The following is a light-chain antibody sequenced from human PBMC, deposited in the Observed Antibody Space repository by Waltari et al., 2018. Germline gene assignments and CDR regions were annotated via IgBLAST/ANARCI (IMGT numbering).Light chain of an antibody. J-gene: IGLJ1*01. Sequence: QSALTQPASVSGSPGQSITISCPGSNSDVGGYNYVSWYQQHPGKAPKVMIYDVMNRPSGVSNRVSGSKSGNTASLIISGLQAEDEADYYCGSYRSSSARYVFGTGTKVTVL. CDR3: GSYRSSSARYV. CDR2: DVM. CDR1: NSDVGGYNY. V-gene: IGLV2-14*01.